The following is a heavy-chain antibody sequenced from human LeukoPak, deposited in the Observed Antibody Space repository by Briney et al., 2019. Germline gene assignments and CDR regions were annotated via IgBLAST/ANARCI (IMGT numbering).Heavy chain of an antibody. V-gene: IGHV3-23*01. CDR1: GFTVSSNY. CDR2: ISGSGGST. CDR3: AKIYDSSAVDAFAF. Sequence: GGSLRLSCAASGFTVSSNYMSWVRQAPGKGLEWVSGISGSGGSTYYADYEKGRFTISRDNSKNTVFLQVNSLRAEDTAVYYCAKIYDSSAVDAFAFWGQGTMVTVSS. D-gene: IGHD3-22*01. J-gene: IGHJ3*01.